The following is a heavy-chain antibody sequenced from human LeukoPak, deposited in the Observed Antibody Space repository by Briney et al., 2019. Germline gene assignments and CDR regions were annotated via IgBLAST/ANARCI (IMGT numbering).Heavy chain of an antibody. J-gene: IGHJ4*02. Sequence: GGSLRLSCEASGFFFGGHAMNWLRQAPGKGLEWISFITKDSDRIHYAESVEGRFTVSRDNAKNSLYLQMSSLRVEDTAIYYCARYHLGSYLKDPFDHCGQGSVVTVSS. CDR1: GFFFGGHA. D-gene: IGHD3-10*01. CDR2: ITKDSDRI. CDR3: ARYHLGSYLKDPFDH. V-gene: IGHV3-48*01.